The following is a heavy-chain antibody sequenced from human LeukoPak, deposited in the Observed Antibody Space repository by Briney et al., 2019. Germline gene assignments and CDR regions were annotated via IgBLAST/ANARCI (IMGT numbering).Heavy chain of an antibody. CDR1: GFSFSNSD. Sequence: GGSLRLSCVGSGFSFSNSDMNWVRQAPGKGLEWVSSISTTSDYMYHADSVKGRFTISRDNSRNTLYLQMNSLRAEDTAVYYCAKHGTYYDFWSGQYYFDYWGQGTLVTVSS. V-gene: IGHV3-21*04. J-gene: IGHJ4*02. CDR3: AKHGTYYDFWSGQYYFDY. CDR2: ISTTSDYM. D-gene: IGHD3-3*01.